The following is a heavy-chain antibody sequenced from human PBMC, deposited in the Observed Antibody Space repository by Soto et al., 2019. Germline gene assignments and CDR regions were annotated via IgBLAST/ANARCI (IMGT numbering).Heavy chain of an antibody. J-gene: IGHJ4*02. V-gene: IGHV4-59*08. Sequence: QVLLQESGRGLVKPSETLSLTCTVSGGSISSYYWSWIRQPPGKGLEWIGYIYYSGSTNYNPSLKSRVTISVDTSKNQFSLKLSSVTAADTAVYYCASIAAAGTSEGVDYWGQGTLVTVSS. CDR3: ASIAAAGTSEGVDY. CDR2: IYYSGST. CDR1: GGSISSYY. D-gene: IGHD6-13*01.